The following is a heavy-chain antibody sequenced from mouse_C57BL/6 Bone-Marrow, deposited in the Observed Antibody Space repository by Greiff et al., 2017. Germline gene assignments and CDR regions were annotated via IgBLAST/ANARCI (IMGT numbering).Heavy chain of an antibody. V-gene: IGHV1-69*01. CDR1: GYTFTSYW. J-gene: IGHJ1*03. D-gene: IGHD1-1*01. CDR3: ARSHYDSSYDGYFDD. CDR2: IDPSDSYT. Sequence: VQLQQPGAELVMPGASVKLSCKASGYTFTSYWMHWVKQRPGQGLEWIGEIDPSDSYTNYNQKFKGKSTLTVDKSSSTAYMQLSSLTSVDSAVYYCARSHYDSSYDGYFDDWGTGTTVTVSS.